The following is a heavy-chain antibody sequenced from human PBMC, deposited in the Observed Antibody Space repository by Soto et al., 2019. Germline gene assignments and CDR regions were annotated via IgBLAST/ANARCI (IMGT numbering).Heavy chain of an antibody. V-gene: IGHV3-33*01. CDR2: IRYDGSNE. CDR3: ALSIAAAGTISVRYYFDY. J-gene: IGHJ4*02. CDR1: EFIVSSYV. Sequence: PGGSLRLSCAASEFIVSSYVIHWVRQAPGKGLKWVAVIRYDGSNEYYADSVKGRFTISRDNSKNTLYLQMNSLRAEDTAVYYCALSIAAAGTISVRYYFDYWGQGTLVTVSS. D-gene: IGHD6-13*01.